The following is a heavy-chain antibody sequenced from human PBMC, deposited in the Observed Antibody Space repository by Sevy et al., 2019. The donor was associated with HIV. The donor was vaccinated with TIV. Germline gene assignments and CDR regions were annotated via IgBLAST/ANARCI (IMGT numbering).Heavy chain of an antibody. CDR3: AREKTILEGRYGMDV. CDR1: GFTFSSYN. Sequence: GGSLRLSCATSGFTFSSYNMNWVRQAPGKGLEWVSSISSGSGFIFYADSVKGRFTISRDNAKNSLDLQMNSLRAEDAAVYYCAREKTILEGRYGMDVGGQGTTVTVSS. D-gene: IGHD3-3*01. V-gene: IGHV3-21*01. J-gene: IGHJ6*02. CDR2: ISSGSGFI.